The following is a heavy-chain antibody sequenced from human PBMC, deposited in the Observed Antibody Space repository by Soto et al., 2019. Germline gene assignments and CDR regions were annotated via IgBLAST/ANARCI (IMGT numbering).Heavy chain of an antibody. CDR3: AKRGARYVDY. CDR1: GFTFSSYA. J-gene: IGHJ4*02. Sequence: DVQLLESGGGLVQPGGSLRLSCAASGFTFSSYAISWVRQAPGKGLEWVSAISGGNTYYASSVKGRFTISRDNSKNTVYLQMNSLGADDTAIYFCAKRGARYVDYWGQGTLVTVSS. D-gene: IGHD1-20*01. V-gene: IGHV3-23*01. CDR2: ISGGNT.